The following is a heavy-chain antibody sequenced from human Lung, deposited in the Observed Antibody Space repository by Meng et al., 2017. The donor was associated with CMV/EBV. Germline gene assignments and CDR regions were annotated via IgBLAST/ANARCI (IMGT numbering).Heavy chain of an antibody. CDR1: GFTFSKSW. J-gene: IGHJ4*02. D-gene: IGHD3-3*01. V-gene: IGHV3-74*01. CDR2: INDDGSST. CDR3: ATETFHDFGSGYVPFDY. Sequence: SXAASGFTFSKSWIHWVRQAPGKGLVWVSRINDDGSSTTYADSVKGRFTVSRDNAKDTLYLQMSSLRAEDTAVYYCATETFHDFGSGYVPFDYWGQGTLVXVSS.